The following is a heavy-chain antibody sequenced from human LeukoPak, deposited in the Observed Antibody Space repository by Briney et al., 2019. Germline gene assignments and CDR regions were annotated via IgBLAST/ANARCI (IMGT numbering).Heavy chain of an antibody. CDR1: GYTFTSYY. CDR2: INPSGGST. CDR3: AREYYDSSGSFDY. J-gene: IGHJ4*02. V-gene: IGHV1-46*01. D-gene: IGHD3-22*01. Sequence: ASVKVSCKASGYTFTSYYMHWVRQAPGQGLEWMGIINPSGGSTSYAQKFQGRVTMTRDTSVSTAYMELSRLRSDDTAVYYCAREYYDSSGSFDYWGQGTLVTVSS.